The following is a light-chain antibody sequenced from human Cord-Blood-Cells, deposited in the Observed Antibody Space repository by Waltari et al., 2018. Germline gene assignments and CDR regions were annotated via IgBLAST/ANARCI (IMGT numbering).Light chain of an antibody. Sequence: AIQLTQSPSSLSASVGDRVTITCRASQGISSSVAWYQQKPGKAPKLLIYDASSLESGVPSRFGGSGAGTDFTLTISSLQPEDVATYYCQQFNSYQYTFGQGTKLEIK. CDR1: QGISSS. V-gene: IGKV1-13*02. CDR3: QQFNSYQYT. J-gene: IGKJ2*01. CDR2: DAS.